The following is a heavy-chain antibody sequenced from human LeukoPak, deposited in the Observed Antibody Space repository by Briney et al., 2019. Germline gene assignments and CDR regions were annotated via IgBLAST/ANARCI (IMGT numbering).Heavy chain of an antibody. Sequence: SETLSLTCTVSGGSISSYYWSWIRQPPGKGLEWIGYIYYSGSTNYNPSLKSRVTISVDTSKNQFSLKLSSVTAADTAVYYCAREQAYYYGSGRVDPWGQGTLVTVSS. CDR2: IYYSGST. V-gene: IGHV4-59*01. J-gene: IGHJ5*02. D-gene: IGHD3-10*01. CDR1: GGSISSYY. CDR3: AREQAYYYGSGRVDP.